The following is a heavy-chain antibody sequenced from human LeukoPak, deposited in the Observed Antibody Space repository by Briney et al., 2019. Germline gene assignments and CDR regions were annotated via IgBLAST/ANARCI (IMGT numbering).Heavy chain of an antibody. D-gene: IGHD3-10*01. V-gene: IGHV1-46*01. CDR3: AREGYYGSGSPPSLYFDY. J-gene: IGHJ4*02. CDR1: GYAFTNYY. Sequence: ASVKVSCKASGYAFTNYYMHWIRQAPGQGLEWMGIINPSGGSRNYAQKFQGRVTMTRDTSTSTVYMELSSLRSEDTAIYYCAREGYYGSGSPPSLYFDYWGQGTLVTVSS. CDR2: INPSGGSR.